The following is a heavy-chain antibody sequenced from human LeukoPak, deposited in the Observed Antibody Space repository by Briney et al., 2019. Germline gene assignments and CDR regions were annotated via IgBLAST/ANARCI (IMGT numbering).Heavy chain of an antibody. CDR1: GFTFSVYG. CDR2: IWSDSSNK. Sequence: GRSLRLSCAASGFTFSVYGMHWVRQAPGKGLEWVAVIWSDSSNKYSADSVKGRFTISRDNSKNTLYLQMNSLRAEDTAVYYCARASGPFDFWGQGTLVTVSS. J-gene: IGHJ4*02. D-gene: IGHD3-10*01. CDR3: ARASGPFDF. V-gene: IGHV3-33*01.